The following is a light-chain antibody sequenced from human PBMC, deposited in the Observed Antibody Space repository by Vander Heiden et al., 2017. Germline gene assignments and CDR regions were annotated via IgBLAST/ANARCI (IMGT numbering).Light chain of an antibody. Sequence: QSVLTQPPSASATPGQRVTISCSGGSSNIGSNTVNWYQQLPGTAPKLLIHSNDQRPSGVPDRFSGSKSATSASLAISGLQSEDEADYYCASWDDNLNNVLFGGGTKLTVL. J-gene: IGLJ2*01. V-gene: IGLV1-44*01. CDR2: SND. CDR3: ASWDDNLNNVL. CDR1: SSNIGSNT.